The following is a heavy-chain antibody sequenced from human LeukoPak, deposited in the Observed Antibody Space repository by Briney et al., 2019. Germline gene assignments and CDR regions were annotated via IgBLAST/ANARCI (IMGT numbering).Heavy chain of an antibody. Sequence: ASVTVSCMASGYTFTGYYMHWVRQAPGQGLEWMGWVNPNSGGRNYAQKFHGRVTMTRDTSISTAYMELSRLRSDDTAVYYCARDLYDAFDIWGQGTMVTVSS. J-gene: IGHJ3*02. CDR2: VNPNSGGR. V-gene: IGHV1-2*02. CDR1: GYTFTGYY. CDR3: ARDLYDAFDI.